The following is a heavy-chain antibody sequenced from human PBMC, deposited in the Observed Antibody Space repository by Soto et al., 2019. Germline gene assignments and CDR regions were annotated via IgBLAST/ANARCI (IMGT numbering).Heavy chain of an antibody. CDR2: ISYDGSNK. J-gene: IGHJ4*02. D-gene: IGHD6-13*01. Sequence: QVQLVESGGGVVQPGRSLRLSCAASGFTFSSYAMHWVRQAPGKGLEWVAVISYDGSNKYYADSVKGRFTISRDNSKNTLYLQMNSLRAEDTAVYYCARAHVAAGADDFEYWGQGTLVTVSS. CDR3: ARAHVAAGADDFEY. V-gene: IGHV3-30-3*01. CDR1: GFTFSSYA.